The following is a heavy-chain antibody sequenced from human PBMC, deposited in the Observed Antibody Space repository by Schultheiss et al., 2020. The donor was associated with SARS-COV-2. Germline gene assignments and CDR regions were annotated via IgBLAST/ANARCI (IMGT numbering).Heavy chain of an antibody. V-gene: IGHV3-21*01. CDR3: ARVRGSTNHYYYYYGMDV. Sequence: GESLKISCAASGFSFSSYEMNWVRQAPGKGLEWVSSISSSSSYIYYADSVKGRFTISRDNAKNSLYLQMNSLRAEDTAVYYCARVRGSTNHYYYYYGMDVWGQVTTVTVSS. CDR1: GFSFSSYE. D-gene: IGHD2-2*01. CDR2: ISSSSSYI. J-gene: IGHJ6*02.